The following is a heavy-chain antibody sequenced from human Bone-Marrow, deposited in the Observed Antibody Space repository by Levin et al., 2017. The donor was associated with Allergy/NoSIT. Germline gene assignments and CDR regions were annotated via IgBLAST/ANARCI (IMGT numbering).Heavy chain of an antibody. Sequence: GGSLRLSCSASGFTFSRDFMSWVRQIPGKGPEWVATIYVAGTTDYAESVRGRFTISRDNSKSTVYLQMKSLRVEDTAIYYCARDKGFCTGGRCRSWFDDWGQGTRVTVSS. CDR2: IYVAGTT. D-gene: IGHD2-8*02. J-gene: IGHJ4*02. V-gene: IGHV3-53*01. CDR1: GFTFSRDF. CDR3: ARDKGFCTGGRCRSWFDD.